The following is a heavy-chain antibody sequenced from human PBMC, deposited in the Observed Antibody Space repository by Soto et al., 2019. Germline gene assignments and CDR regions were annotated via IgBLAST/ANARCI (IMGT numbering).Heavy chain of an antibody. J-gene: IGHJ6*02. CDR2: ISSSSSYI. Sequence: EVQLVESGGGLVKPGGSLRLSCAASGFTFSSYSMNWVRQAPGKGLEWVSSISSSSSYIYYADSVKGRFTTSRDNAKNSLYLQMNGLRAEDTAVYYCAGFSGGGSMDVWGQGTTVTVSS. D-gene: IGHD1-26*01. CDR1: GFTFSSYS. CDR3: AGFSGGGSMDV. V-gene: IGHV3-21*01.